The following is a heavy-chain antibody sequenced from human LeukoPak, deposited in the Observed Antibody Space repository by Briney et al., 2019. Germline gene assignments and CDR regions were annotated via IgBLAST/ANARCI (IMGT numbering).Heavy chain of an antibody. Sequence: ASVKVSCKASGYTFTGCYMHWVRKAPGQGLEWMGWVNPNSGGTNYAQKFQGRLTMTRDTCISTAYLQLSRLSTDDTAVYYCAREYSGSDTFDYWGQGALVTASS. CDR2: VNPNSGGT. J-gene: IGHJ4*02. CDR3: AREYSGSDTFDY. CDR1: GYTFTGCY. D-gene: IGHD1-26*01. V-gene: IGHV1-2*02.